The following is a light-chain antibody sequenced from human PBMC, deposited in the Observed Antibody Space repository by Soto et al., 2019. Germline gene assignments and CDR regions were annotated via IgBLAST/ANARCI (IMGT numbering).Light chain of an antibody. CDR2: GIS. J-gene: IGKJ1*01. Sequence: TNSPYSVSASTVDRSALSFMTSQSVNSNYLAWYQQKPGQAHRLLIYGISKRATDIPDRFSGSGSGTEFTLTISSLQPEDFATYCSQQHGQWTISFGQGTKVEVK. CDR3: QQHGQWTIS. CDR1: QSVNSNY. V-gene: IGKV3-20*01.